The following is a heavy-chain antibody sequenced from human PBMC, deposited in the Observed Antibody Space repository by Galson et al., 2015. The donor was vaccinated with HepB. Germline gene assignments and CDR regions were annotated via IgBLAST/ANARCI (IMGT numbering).Heavy chain of an antibody. V-gene: IGHV3-21*01. Sequence: SLRLSCAASGFSFSSHSMDWVRQAPGKGLEWVSAITRSSSNIYYADSVKGRFTISRDNAKNSLYLQMNSLRGEDTAVYYCARGQDDGYYAPWGQGTLVTVSS. CDR2: ITRSSSNI. J-gene: IGHJ5*02. CDR1: GFSFSSHS. D-gene: IGHD4-17*01. CDR3: ARGQDDGYYAP.